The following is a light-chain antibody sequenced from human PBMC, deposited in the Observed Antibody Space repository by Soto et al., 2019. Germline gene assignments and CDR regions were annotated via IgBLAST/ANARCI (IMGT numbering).Light chain of an antibody. CDR1: QSIGSS. Sequence: EIVLTQSPATLSLSPGERATLSCRASQSIGSSLAWYQQKPGQGPSLLIYDASNRAAGIPARFSGSGSGTDFTLTISSLEPEDFAVYYCQQRSIWPPPCGPGTKLEI. V-gene: IGKV3-11*01. CDR3: QQRSIWPPP. J-gene: IGKJ3*01. CDR2: DAS.